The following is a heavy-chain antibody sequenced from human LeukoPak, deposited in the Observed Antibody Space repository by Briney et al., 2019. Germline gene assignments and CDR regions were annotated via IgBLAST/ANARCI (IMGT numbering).Heavy chain of an antibody. CDR1: GGSISSSSYY. D-gene: IGHD3-3*01. CDR3: ARPTPYDFWSGFYVDV. Sequence: MASETLSLTCTVSGGSISSSSYYWGWIRQPPGKGLEWIGSIYYSGSTYYNPSLKSRVTISVDTSKNQFSLKLSSVTAADTAVYYCARPTPYDFWSGFYVDVWGQGTTVTVSS. J-gene: IGHJ6*02. V-gene: IGHV4-39*01. CDR2: IYYSGST.